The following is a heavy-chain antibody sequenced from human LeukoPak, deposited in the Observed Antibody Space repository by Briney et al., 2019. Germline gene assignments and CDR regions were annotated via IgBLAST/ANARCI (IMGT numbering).Heavy chain of an antibody. Sequence: GESLKISCKGSGYSFTSYWIGWVRPMPGKGLEWMGIIYPGDSDTRYSPSFQGQVTISADKSISTAYRQWSSLKASDTAMYYCARHLLLGDYYYYYYMDVWGKGTTVTVSS. CDR2: IYPGDSDT. J-gene: IGHJ6*03. V-gene: IGHV5-51*01. CDR3: ARHLLLGDYYYYYYMDV. D-gene: IGHD1-26*01. CDR1: GYSFTSYW.